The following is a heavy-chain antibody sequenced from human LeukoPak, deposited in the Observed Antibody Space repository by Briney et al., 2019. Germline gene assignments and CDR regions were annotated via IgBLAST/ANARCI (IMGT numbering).Heavy chain of an antibody. CDR3: ASKGYYGSGRFDY. Sequence: SETLSLTCTVSGGSISSYYWSWIRQPPGKGLEWIGYIYYSGSTNYNPSLKSRVTISVDTSKNQSSLKLGSVTAADTAVYCCASKGYYGSGRFDYWGQGTLVTVSS. D-gene: IGHD3-10*01. CDR1: GGSISSYY. CDR2: IYYSGST. J-gene: IGHJ4*02. V-gene: IGHV4-59*01.